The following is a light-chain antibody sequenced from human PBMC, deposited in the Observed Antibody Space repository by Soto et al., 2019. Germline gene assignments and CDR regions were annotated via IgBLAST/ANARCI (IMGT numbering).Light chain of an antibody. CDR2: DVT. Sequence: QSALTQPASVSGSPGQSITISCTGTSSDVGGFNYVSWYQQHPGKAPKLMIYDVTNRPSGVSYRFSGSKSGNTASLTISGLQAEDEADCYCNSYTSSITCVFGTGTKLTVL. J-gene: IGLJ1*01. V-gene: IGLV2-14*03. CDR1: SSDVGGFNY. CDR3: NSYTSSITCV.